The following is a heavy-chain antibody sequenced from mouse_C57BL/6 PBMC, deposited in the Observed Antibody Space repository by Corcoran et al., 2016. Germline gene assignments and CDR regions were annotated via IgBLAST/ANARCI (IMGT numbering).Heavy chain of an antibody. D-gene: IGHD2-5*01. Sequence: EVQLQQSGPELVKPGASVKIPCKASGYTFTDYNMDWVKQSHGKSLEWIGDINPNNGGTIYNQKFKGKATLTVDKSSSTAYMELRSLTSEDTAVYYCARYSNYCDYWGQGTTLTVSS. V-gene: IGHV1-18*01. CDR2: INPNNGGT. J-gene: IGHJ2*01. CDR3: ARYSNYCDY. CDR1: GYTFTDYN.